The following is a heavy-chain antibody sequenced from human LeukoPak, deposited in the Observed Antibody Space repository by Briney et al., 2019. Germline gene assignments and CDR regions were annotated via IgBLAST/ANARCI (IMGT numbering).Heavy chain of an antibody. D-gene: IGHD4-23*01. CDR3: ATHPGATVVTPLDY. CDR1: GFTFSSYS. CDR2: ISSSSSYI. V-gene: IGHV3-21*01. J-gene: IGHJ4*02. Sequence: GGSLRLSCAASGFTFSSYSMNWVRQAPGKGLEWVSSISSSSSYIYYADSVKGRFTISRDNAKNSLYLQMNSLRAEDTAVYYCATHPGATVVTPLDYWGQGTLVTVSS.